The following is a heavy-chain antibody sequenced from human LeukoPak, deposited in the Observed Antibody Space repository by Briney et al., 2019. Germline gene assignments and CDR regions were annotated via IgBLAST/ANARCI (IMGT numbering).Heavy chain of an antibody. CDR3: ARVGIAARPGYMDV. J-gene: IGHJ6*03. V-gene: IGHV4-59*01. D-gene: IGHD6-6*01. CDR1: GGSISSYY. Sequence: SETLSLTCTVSGGSISSYYWSWIRQPPGKGLEWIGYIYYSGSTNYNPSLKSRVTISVVTSKNQFSLKLSSVTAADTAVYYCARVGIAARPGYMDVWGKGTTVTVSS. CDR2: IYYSGST.